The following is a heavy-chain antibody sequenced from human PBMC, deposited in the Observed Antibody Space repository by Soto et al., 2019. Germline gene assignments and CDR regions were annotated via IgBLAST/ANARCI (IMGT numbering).Heavy chain of an antibody. D-gene: IGHD1-7*01. CDR3: AGDKGGGNYSGG. CDR1: GGSISSGDYY. V-gene: IGHV4-30-4*01. J-gene: IGHJ4*02. CDR2: IYYSGST. Sequence: QVQLQESGPGLVKPSQTLSLTCTVSGGSISSGDYYWSWIRQPPGKGLEWIGYIYYSGSTYYNPSLKSPVTISVDTSKNQCSVQLSSVTAADTAVYYCAGDKGGGNYSGGWGQGTLVTVSS.